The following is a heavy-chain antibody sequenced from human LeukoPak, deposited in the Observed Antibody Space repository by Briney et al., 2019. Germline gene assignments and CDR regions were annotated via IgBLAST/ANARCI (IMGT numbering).Heavy chain of an antibody. CDR2: IRSDGSNK. V-gene: IGHV3-30*02. J-gene: IGHJ4*02. CDR1: GFTFSIHG. Sequence: GGSLRLSCAASGFTFSIHGMHWVRQAPGKGLEWAAFIRSDGSNKYYAESVKGRFTMSRDNSKNMLYLQMNSLRAEDTAVYYCARVDRVGVFDYWGQGTLVTVSS. D-gene: IGHD1-26*01. CDR3: ARVDRVGVFDY.